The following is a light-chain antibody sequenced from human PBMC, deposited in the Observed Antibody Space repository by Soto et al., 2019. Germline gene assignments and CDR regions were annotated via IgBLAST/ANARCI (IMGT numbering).Light chain of an antibody. CDR2: DVS. Sequence: QSALTQPASVSGSPGQSITISCTGTSSDIGGYNYVSWYQQYPGKAPKLMIYDVSNRPSGVSDRFSGSKSGNTASLTISGLQAEDEADYYCCSRTSSINWVFGGGTNLTVL. J-gene: IGLJ3*02. CDR1: SSDIGGYNY. CDR3: CSRTSSINWV. V-gene: IGLV2-14*01.